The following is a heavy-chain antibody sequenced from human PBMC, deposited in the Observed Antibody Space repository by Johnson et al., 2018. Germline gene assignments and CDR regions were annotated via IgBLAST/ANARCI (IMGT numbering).Heavy chain of an antibody. CDR2: IRSKSYGGTT. CDR1: GFTFGDYA. J-gene: IGHJ1*01. V-gene: IGHV3-49*03. D-gene: IGHD3-22*01. CDR3: SRPYDSSGYYPRYFQH. Sequence: QLVESGGGLVQPGRSLRLSCTASGFTFGDYAMSWFRQAPGKGLEWVGFIRSKSYGGTTEYAASVKGRFTISRDDSKSIAYLQMNSLKTEDTAVYYCSRPYDSSGYYPRYFQHWGQGTLVTVSS.